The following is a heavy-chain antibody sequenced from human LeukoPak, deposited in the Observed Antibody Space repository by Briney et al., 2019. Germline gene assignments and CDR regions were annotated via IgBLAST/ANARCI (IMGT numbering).Heavy chain of an antibody. Sequence: GESLKISCKGSGYSFTSYWIGWVRQMPGKGLEWMGIIYPGDSDTRYSPSFQGQVTISADKSISTAYLQWSSLKASDTAVYYCARDRLVGGYQPRGAFDIWGQGTMVTVSS. CDR2: IYPGDSDT. J-gene: IGHJ3*02. CDR3: ARDRLVGGYQPRGAFDI. CDR1: GYSFTSYW. D-gene: IGHD2-2*01. V-gene: IGHV5-51*01.